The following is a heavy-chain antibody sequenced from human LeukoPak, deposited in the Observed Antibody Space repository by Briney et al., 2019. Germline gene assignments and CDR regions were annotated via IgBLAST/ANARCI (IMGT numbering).Heavy chain of an antibody. CDR2: INHSGST. J-gene: IGHJ6*03. V-gene: IGHV4-34*01. D-gene: IGHD5-24*01. CDR3: ARGDGMATITGYYYYYMDV. CDR1: GGSISSYY. Sequence: SETLSLTCTVSGGSISSYYWSWIRQPPGKGLEWIGEINHSGSTNYNPSLKGRVTISVDTSKNQFSLKLSSVTAADTAVYHCARGDGMATITGYYYYYMDVWGKGTTVTVSS.